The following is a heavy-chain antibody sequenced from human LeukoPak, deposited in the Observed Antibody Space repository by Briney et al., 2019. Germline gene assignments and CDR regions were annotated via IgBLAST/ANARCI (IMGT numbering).Heavy chain of an antibody. CDR2: IKQDESEE. CDR3: ARDPYSSTWSYGMDI. CDR1: GFTLSNYW. D-gene: IGHD6-13*01. V-gene: IGHV3-7*05. J-gene: IGHJ6*02. Sequence: PGGSLRLSCTASGFTLSNYWMSWVRRTPEKGLEWVANIKQDESEEAYVDSVKGRFTISRDNAKSSLYLQMSGLRADDTAVYYCARDPYSSTWSYGMDIWGQGTTVTVSS.